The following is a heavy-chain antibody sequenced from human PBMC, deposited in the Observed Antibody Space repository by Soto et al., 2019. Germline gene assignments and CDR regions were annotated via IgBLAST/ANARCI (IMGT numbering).Heavy chain of an antibody. CDR2: IYYSGST. D-gene: IGHD3-3*01. CDR3: ARRTIFGVAPFDY. Sequence: SGTLSLTCTVAGGSVSSGSYYWSWIRQPPGKGLEWIGYIYYSGSTNYNPSLKSRVTISVDTSKNQFSLKLSSVTAADTAVYYCARRTIFGVAPFDYWGQGTLVTVSS. J-gene: IGHJ4*02. V-gene: IGHV4-61*01. CDR1: GGSVSSGSYY.